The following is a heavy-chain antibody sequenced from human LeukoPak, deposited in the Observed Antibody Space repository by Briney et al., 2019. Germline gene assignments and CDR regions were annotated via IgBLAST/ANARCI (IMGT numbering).Heavy chain of an antibody. V-gene: IGHV4-39*01. CDR2: IYYSGST. CDR1: GGSISSSIYY. Sequence: SETLSLTCTVSGGSISSSIYYWGWIRQPPGEGLEWIGSIYYSGSTYYNPSLKSRVTISVDTSKNQFSLKLNSVTAADTAVYYCARHQEQWLPPESSWGQGTLVTVSS. CDR3: ARHQEQWLPPESS. J-gene: IGHJ5*02. D-gene: IGHD6-19*01.